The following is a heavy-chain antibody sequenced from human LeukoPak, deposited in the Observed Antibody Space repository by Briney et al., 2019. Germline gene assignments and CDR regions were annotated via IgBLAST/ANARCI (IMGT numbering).Heavy chain of an antibody. V-gene: IGHV4-38-2*01. Sequence: SDTLSLTYAVSGYCISRGYYWGWIRQPPGKGLEWIGRIYHRGSTYYNPPPKSRVTISVDTSKNQFSPEMSPVTASGPALYLRARCRYGSGSHVVYWGQGTLVTVSS. CDR2: IYHRGST. J-gene: IGHJ4*02. CDR3: ARCRYGSGSHVVY. D-gene: IGHD3-10*01. CDR1: GYCISRGYY.